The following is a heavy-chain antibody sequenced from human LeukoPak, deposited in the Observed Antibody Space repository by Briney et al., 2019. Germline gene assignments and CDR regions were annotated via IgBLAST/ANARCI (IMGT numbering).Heavy chain of an antibody. Sequence: GGSLRLSCAASGFTFSDWFVSWIRQAPGTGLEWVSYISNGGNTIYYADSVKGRFTISRDNAKKTVNLQMNSLRAEDTAIYYCARGHFGLDVWGQGTTVTVSS. V-gene: IGHV3-11*01. CDR3: ARGHFGLDV. CDR1: GFTFSDWF. J-gene: IGHJ6*02. CDR2: ISNGGNTI.